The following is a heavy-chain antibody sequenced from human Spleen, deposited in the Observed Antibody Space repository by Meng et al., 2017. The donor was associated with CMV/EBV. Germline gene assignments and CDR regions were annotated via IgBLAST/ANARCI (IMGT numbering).Heavy chain of an antibody. J-gene: IGHJ4*02. Sequence: GGSLRLSCAASGFTFSIYEMNWVRQAPGKGLEWVSYISSRSSTIYYADSVYGRFTISRDNAKNSLYLQINSLRAEDTAVYYCARESTYYDILTGYRGAYYFDYWGQGTLVTVSS. D-gene: IGHD3-9*01. CDR2: ISSRSSTI. CDR3: ARESTYYDILTGYRGAYYFDY. V-gene: IGHV3-48*03. CDR1: GFTFSIYE.